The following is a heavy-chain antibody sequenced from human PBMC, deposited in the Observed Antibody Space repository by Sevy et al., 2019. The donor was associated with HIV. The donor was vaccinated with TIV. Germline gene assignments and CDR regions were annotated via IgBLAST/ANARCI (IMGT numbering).Heavy chain of an antibody. J-gene: IGHJ6*02. CDR2: INPNSGGT. V-gene: IGHV1-2*02. Sequence: ASVKVSCKASGYTFTGYYMHWVRQAPGQGLEWMGWINPNSGGTNYAQKFQGRVTMTRDTSISTDYMELSRLRSDDTARYYCARGECSGGSCYPHYYYGMDVWGQGTTVTVSS. CDR3: ARGECSGGSCYPHYYYGMDV. D-gene: IGHD2-15*01. CDR1: GYTFTGYY.